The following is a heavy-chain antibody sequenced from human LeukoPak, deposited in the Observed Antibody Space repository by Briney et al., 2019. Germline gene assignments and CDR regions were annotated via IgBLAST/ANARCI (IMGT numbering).Heavy chain of an antibody. Sequence: PSETLSLTCTVSGGSISSGSYYWSWIRQPAGKGLEWIGRIYTSGSTNYNPSLKSRVTVSVDTSKNQFSLKLSSVTAADTAVYYCARACGGDCARDRYYYYMDVWGKGTTVTISS. CDR3: ARACGGDCARDRYYYYMDV. D-gene: IGHD2-21*02. CDR2: IYTSGST. V-gene: IGHV4-61*02. J-gene: IGHJ6*03. CDR1: GGSISSGSYY.